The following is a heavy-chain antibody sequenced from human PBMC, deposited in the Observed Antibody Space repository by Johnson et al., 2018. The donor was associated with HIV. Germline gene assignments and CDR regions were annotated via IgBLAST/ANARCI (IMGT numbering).Heavy chain of an antibody. CDR3: AKGGLGHTDAFDI. J-gene: IGHJ3*02. D-gene: IGHD6-19*01. V-gene: IGHV3-30*18. CDR1: GFTFSSYG. Sequence: QVQLVASGGGVVQPGRSLRLSCAASGFTFSSYGMHWVRQAPGTGLEWVAVISYDGSNQYYADSVKGRLTISRDNSKNTLYLQMNSLGAADTALYYCAKGGLGHTDAFDIWGQGTMVTVSS. CDR2: ISYDGSNQ.